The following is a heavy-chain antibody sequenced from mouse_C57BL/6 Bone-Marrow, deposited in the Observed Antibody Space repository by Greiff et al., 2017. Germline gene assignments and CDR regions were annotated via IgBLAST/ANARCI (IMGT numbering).Heavy chain of an antibody. J-gene: IGHJ3*01. V-gene: IGHV1-81*01. D-gene: IGHD1-1*01. CDR2: IYTRSGNT. CDR1: GYTFTSCG. CDR3: ANSVYYYGSRRTWCAD. Sequence: VQLQQSGAELARPGASVTLSCKASGYTFTSCGISWVKQRTGQGLEWIGEIYTRSGNTYYNEKLKGRATLTADNSSSTAYMELRSLTYEDSAVYFCANSVYYYGSRRTWCADWGQVTLVTVAA.